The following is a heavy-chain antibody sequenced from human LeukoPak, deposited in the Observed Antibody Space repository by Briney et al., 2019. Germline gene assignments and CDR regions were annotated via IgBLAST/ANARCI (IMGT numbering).Heavy chain of an antibody. CDR2: ISGDGGSP. CDR3: AKDWARYRIEGAFDY. V-gene: IGHV3-43*02. D-gene: IGHD5-18*01. CDR1: GFIFHDYA. Sequence: GGSLRLSCAAPGFIFHDYAIHWVRQTPGKGLEWVSLISGDGGSPYYADSVKGRFTISRDNTKNSLYLQMNSLRTEDTALYYSAKDWARYRIEGAFDYWGQGTLLTVSS. J-gene: IGHJ4*02.